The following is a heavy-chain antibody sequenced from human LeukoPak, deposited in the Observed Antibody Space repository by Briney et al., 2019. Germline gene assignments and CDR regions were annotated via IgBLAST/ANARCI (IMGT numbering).Heavy chain of an antibody. CDR1: GGSISSYY. J-gene: IGHJ5*02. V-gene: IGHV4-59*01. D-gene: IGHD2-8*01. CDR2: IYYSGST. Sequence: PSETLSLTCTVSGGSISSYYWSWIRQPPGKGLEWIGYIYYSGSTNYKPSLKSRVTISVDTSRNQFSLKLRSVNAADTAVYYCARGVTNPTYFDPWGQGTLVTVSS. CDR3: ARGVTNPTYFDP.